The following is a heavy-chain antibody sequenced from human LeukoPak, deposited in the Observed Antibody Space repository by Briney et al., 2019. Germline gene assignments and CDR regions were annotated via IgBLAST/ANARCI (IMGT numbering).Heavy chain of an antibody. Sequence: GGSLRLSCAASGFTFTNYWMTWVRQAPGKGLEWVANIKQDGSEKYYVDSVKGRFTISRDDAKNSLYLQMNSLRAEDTAVYYCAKVPPSPGWWYFDLWGRGTLVTVSS. J-gene: IGHJ2*01. V-gene: IGHV3-7*05. CDR2: IKQDGSEK. CDR1: GFTFTNYW. CDR3: AKVPPSPGWWYFDL.